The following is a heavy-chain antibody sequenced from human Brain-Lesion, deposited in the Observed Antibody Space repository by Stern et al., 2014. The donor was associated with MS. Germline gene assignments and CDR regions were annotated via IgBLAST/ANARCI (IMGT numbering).Heavy chain of an antibody. CDR3: ATDRDDFRSGYSAPTKGYGLDV. J-gene: IGHJ6*02. V-gene: IGHV1-24*01. CDR2: FDPEDGET. CDR1: GYTLTELS. Sequence: MQLAESGAEVKKPGASVKVSCKVSGYTLTELSMHWVRQAPGKGLEWMGGFDPEDGETIYAQKFQGRVTMTEDTSTDTAYMELSSLRSEDTAVYYCATDRDDFRSGYSAPTKGYGLDVWGQGTTVTVTS. D-gene: IGHD3-3*01.